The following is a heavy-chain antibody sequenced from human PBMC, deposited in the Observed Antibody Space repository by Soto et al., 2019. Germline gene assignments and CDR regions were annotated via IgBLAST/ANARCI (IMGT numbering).Heavy chain of an antibody. D-gene: IGHD3-10*01. CDR2: LYTEGTT. J-gene: IGHJ6*02. CDR1: XLXXXXXX. V-gene: IGHV3-53*01. Sequence: PGESLRVCYVAXXLXXXXXXXXXVXQAPEMGLEWVSILYTEGTTYYADSVKGRFTISRDSSKNTLFLQMDSLRAEDTAVYYCVRPRPSGENYGMDVWGQGTTVTVSS. CDR3: VRPRPSGENYGMDV.